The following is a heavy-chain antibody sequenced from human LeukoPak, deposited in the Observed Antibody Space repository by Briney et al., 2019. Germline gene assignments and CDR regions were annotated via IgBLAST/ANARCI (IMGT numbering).Heavy chain of an antibody. D-gene: IGHD1-26*01. CDR3: ARVRAGATKKYYYGMDV. Sequence: GGSLRLSCAASGFTFSSYAMSWVRQAPGKGLEWVSAISGSGGSTYYADSVKGRFTISRDNAKISLYLQMNSLRAEDTAVYYCARVRAGATKKYYYGMDVWGQGTTVTVSS. J-gene: IGHJ6*02. V-gene: IGHV3-23*01. CDR2: ISGSGGST. CDR1: GFTFSSYA.